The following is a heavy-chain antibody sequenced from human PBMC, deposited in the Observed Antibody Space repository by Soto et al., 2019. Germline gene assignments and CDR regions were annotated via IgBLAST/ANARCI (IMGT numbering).Heavy chain of an antibody. J-gene: IGHJ6*04. CDR3: ARTFDSYFDGLDV. Sequence: QLQLQESGSGLVRSSETLSLTCVVSGGSISSGGYSWSWIRQPPGKGLEWIGYIYHSGGTYYNPSLRSRVTVSVDTSKNQFTLNLISVIYADTAVYYGARTFDSYFDGLDVWGEGTTVTVSS. D-gene: IGHD3-22*01. CDR2: IYHSGGT. V-gene: IGHV4-30-2*01. CDR1: GGSISSGGYS.